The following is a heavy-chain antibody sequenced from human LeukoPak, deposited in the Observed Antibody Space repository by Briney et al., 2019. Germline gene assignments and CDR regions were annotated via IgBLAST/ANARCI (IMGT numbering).Heavy chain of an antibody. J-gene: IGHJ3*02. V-gene: IGHV3-21*04. CDR1: GFTFSSYS. CDR3: ARGYTNYGYVFDI. D-gene: IGHD4-11*01. CDR2: ISSSSSYI. Sequence: GGSLRLSCAGSGFTFSSYSMNWVRQAPGKGLEWVSSISSSSSYIYYADSVKGRSTISRDNARNSLYLQMNNLRVEDTAVYYCARGYTNYGYVFDIWGQGTMVTVPS.